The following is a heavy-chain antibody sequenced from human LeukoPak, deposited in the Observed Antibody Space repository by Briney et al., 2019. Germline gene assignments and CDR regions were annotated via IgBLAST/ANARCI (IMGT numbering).Heavy chain of an antibody. D-gene: IGHD2-15*01. CDR3: ARPGYCSGDTCYVAFDI. Sequence: GGSLRLSCAASGFTFSSYEVNWVRQAPGKGLEWVANIKQDGSEKYYVDSVKGRFTISRDNAKNSLYLQMNSLRAEDTAVYYCARPGYCSGDTCYVAFDIWGQGTMVTVSS. J-gene: IGHJ3*02. V-gene: IGHV3-7*01. CDR2: IKQDGSEK. CDR1: GFTFSSYE.